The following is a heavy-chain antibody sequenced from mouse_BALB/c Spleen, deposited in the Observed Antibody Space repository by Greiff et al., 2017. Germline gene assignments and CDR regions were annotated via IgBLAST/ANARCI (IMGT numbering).Heavy chain of an antibody. Sequence: QVQLKESGPGLVQPSQSLSITCTVSGFSLTSYGVHWVRQSPGKGLEWLGVIWSGGSTDYNAAFISRLSISKDNSKSQVFFKMNSLQANDTAIYYCARNWHYGLYYFDYWGQGTTLTVSS. CDR1: GFSLTSYG. CDR3: ARNWHYGLYYFDY. J-gene: IGHJ2*01. D-gene: IGHD1-2*01. V-gene: IGHV2-2*02. CDR2: IWSGGST.